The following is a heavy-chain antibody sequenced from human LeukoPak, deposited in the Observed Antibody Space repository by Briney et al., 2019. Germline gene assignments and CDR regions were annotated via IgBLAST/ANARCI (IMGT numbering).Heavy chain of an antibody. CDR2: IIPIFGTA. CDR1: GYTFTNYG. CDR3: ARDDYGGSAFDI. Sequence: SVKVSCKASGYTFTNYGITWVRQAPGQGLEWMGGIIPIFGTANYAQKFQGRVTITTDESTSTAYMELSSLRSEDTAVYYCARDDYGGSAFDIWGQGTMVTVSS. J-gene: IGHJ3*02. D-gene: IGHD4-23*01. V-gene: IGHV1-69*05.